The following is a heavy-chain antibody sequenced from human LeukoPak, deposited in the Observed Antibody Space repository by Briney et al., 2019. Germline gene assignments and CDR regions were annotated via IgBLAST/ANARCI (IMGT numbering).Heavy chain of an antibody. CDR2: ISNSSSTI. D-gene: IGHD5-24*01. J-gene: IGHJ4*02. CDR1: GFTFSSYE. Sequence: PGGSLRLSCAASGFTFSSYEMNWVRQAPGKGLEWVSYISNSSSTIYYADSVKGRFTISRDNAKNSLYLQMNSLRAEDTAVYYCAGGYTGFGYWGQGTLVTVSS. CDR3: AGGYTGFGY. V-gene: IGHV3-48*01.